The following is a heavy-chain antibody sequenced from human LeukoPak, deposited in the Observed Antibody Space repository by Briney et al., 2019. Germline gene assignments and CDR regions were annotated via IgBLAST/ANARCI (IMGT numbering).Heavy chain of an antibody. V-gene: IGHV4-31*03. D-gene: IGHD6-19*01. CDR2: IYYSGST. CDR1: GGSISSGGYY. Sequence: SETLSLTCTVSGGSISSGGYYWSRIRQHPGKGLEWIGYIYYSGSTYYNPSLKSRVTISVDTSKNQFSLKLSSVTAADTAVYYCARDVRSIAVAGFYYYGMDVWGQGTTVTVSS. CDR3: ARDVRSIAVAGFYYYGMDV. J-gene: IGHJ6*02.